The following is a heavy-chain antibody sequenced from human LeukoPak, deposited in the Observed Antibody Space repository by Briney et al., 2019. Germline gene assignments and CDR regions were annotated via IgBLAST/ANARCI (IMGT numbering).Heavy chain of an antibody. CDR3: ATGGSGNYHDY. Sequence: ETLSLTCTVSGGSISSYYWSWIRQPPGKGLEWIGYIYYSGTSNYNPSLKSRVTISVDTSKNQFSLKLSSVTAADTAVYYCATGGSGNYHDYWGQGSLVIVSS. CDR2: IYYSGTS. J-gene: IGHJ4*02. CDR1: GGSISSYY. V-gene: IGHV4-59*01. D-gene: IGHD3-10*01.